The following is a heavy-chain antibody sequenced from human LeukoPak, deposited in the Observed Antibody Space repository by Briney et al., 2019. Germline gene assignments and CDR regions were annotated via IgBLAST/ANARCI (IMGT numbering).Heavy chain of an antibody. J-gene: IGHJ2*01. CDR1: GFTFSSYS. D-gene: IGHD6-19*01. V-gene: IGHV3-48*02. CDR2: ISSSSSTI. Sequence: PGGSLRLSCAASGFTFSSYSMNWVRQAPGKGLEWVSYISSSSSTIYYADSVKGRFTISRDNAKNSLYLQMNSLRDEDTAVYYCARGGIAMAGSNWFFDLWGRGTLVTVSS. CDR3: ARGGIAMAGSNWFFDL.